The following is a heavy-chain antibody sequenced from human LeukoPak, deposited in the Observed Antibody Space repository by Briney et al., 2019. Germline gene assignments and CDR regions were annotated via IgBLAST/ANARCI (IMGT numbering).Heavy chain of an antibody. V-gene: IGHV4-59*01. CDR3: ARDRELGLFDY. D-gene: IGHD1-7*01. CDR2: IYYSGST. Sequence: SETLSLTYTVSGGSISSYYWSWIRQLPGKGLEWIGYIYYSGSTNYNPSLKSRVTISVDTSKNQFSLKLSSVTAADTAVYYCARDRELGLFDYWGQGTPVTVSS. CDR1: GGSISSYY. J-gene: IGHJ4*02.